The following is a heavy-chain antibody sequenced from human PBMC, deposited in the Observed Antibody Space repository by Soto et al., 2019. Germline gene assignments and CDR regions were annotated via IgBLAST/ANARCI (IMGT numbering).Heavy chain of an antibody. Sequence: GASVKVSCKASGYSFTDYHIHWVRQAPGQGLEWLGRINPKSGGTSTAQRFQGRVTMTRDTSISTAFMELSRLRSDDTAVYFCARSKQWPNWFDPWGQGTLVTVSS. CDR1: GYSFTDYH. V-gene: IGHV1-2*06. CDR3: ARSKQWPNWFDP. D-gene: IGHD6-19*01. J-gene: IGHJ5*02. CDR2: INPKSGGT.